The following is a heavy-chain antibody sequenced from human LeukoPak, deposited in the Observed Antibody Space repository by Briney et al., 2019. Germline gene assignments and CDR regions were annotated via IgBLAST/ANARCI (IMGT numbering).Heavy chain of an antibody. V-gene: IGHV3-30*02. D-gene: IGHD3-22*01. CDR3: AKDGLISMIRGYHFFDS. CDR1: GFMFNNYG. J-gene: IGHJ4*02. CDR2: IQYDGRNK. Sequence: GGSLRLSCAASGFMFNNYGMHWVRQAPGKGLEWVAFIQYDGRNKYYADSVKGRLTISRDNPKNTLYLQMSSLRVEDTALYYCAKDGLISMIRGYHFFDSWGQGTLVTVSS.